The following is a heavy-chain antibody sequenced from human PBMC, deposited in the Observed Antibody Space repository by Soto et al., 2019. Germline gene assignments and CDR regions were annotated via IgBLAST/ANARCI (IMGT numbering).Heavy chain of an antibody. J-gene: IGHJ5*02. CDR1: GGTFSSYA. Sequence: QVQLVQSGAEVKKPGSSVKVSCKASGGTFSSYAISWVRQAPGQGLEWMGGIIPIFGTANYAQKFQGRVTITADEATSTAYMGMISLRSEDTAVYYCARGVVLLWFGDPPKQNWFDPWGQGTLVTVSS. D-gene: IGHD3-10*01. CDR3: ARGVVLLWFGDPPKQNWFDP. V-gene: IGHV1-69*01. CDR2: IIPIFGTA.